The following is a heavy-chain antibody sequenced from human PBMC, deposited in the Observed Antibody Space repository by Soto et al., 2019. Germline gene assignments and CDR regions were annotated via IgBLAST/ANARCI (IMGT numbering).Heavy chain of an antibody. Sequence: QVQLVQSGGEVKKPGASVKVSCKPSGYTFTNYGISWMRQAPVQGLEWMGWISSFNGNTKYAQKFQGRVTLTTDTSTSTAYMELRSLRYDDTAVYYCARDAGGGSYLAYWGQGTLVTVSS. V-gene: IGHV1-18*01. J-gene: IGHJ4*02. CDR2: ISSFNGNT. D-gene: IGHD1-26*01. CDR1: GYTFTNYG. CDR3: ARDAGGGSYLAY.